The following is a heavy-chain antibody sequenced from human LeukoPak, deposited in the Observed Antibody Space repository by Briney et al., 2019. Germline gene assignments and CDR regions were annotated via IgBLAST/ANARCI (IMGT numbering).Heavy chain of an antibody. V-gene: IGHV1-18*01. CDR1: GYTFTNYG. Sequence: GASVKVSCKASGYTFTNYGITWVRQAPGQGLEWMGWISGYDGNTNYAQKFQGRVTMTTDTPTSTAYMELRSLRSDDTAVFYCARYGIVQPAFYFDHWGQGTLVTVSS. CDR3: ARYGIVQPAFYFDH. D-gene: IGHD1-26*01. J-gene: IGHJ4*02. CDR2: ISGYDGNT.